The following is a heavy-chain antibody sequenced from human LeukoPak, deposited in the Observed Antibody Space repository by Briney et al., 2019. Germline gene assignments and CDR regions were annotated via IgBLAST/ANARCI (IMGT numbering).Heavy chain of an antibody. CDR2: IYYSGST. CDR3: ARSSTFYFDY. J-gene: IGHJ4*02. V-gene: IGHV4-39*01. D-gene: IGHD3-3*02. CDR1: GGSISSSSYY. Sequence: SETLSLTCTVSGGSISSSSYYWGWIRQPPGKGLEWLGSIYYSGSTYYNPPLKSRVTISVDTSKNQFSLKLSSVTAADTAVYYCARSSTFYFDYWGQGTLVTVSS.